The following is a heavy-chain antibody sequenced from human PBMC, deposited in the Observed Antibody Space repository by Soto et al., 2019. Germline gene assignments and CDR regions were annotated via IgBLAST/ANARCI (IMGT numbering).Heavy chain of an antibody. V-gene: IGHV3-33*01. CDR3: ARAVRDCGGDCYLEANYYYYYYMDV. CDR2: IWYDGSNK. Sequence: GGSLRLSCAASGFTFSSYGMHWVRQAPGKGLEWVAVIWYDGSNKYYADSVKGRFTISRDNSKNTLYLQMNSLRAEDTAVYYCARAVRDCGGDCYLEANYYYYYYMDVWGKGTTVTVSS. D-gene: IGHD2-21*01. CDR1: GFTFSSYG. J-gene: IGHJ6*03.